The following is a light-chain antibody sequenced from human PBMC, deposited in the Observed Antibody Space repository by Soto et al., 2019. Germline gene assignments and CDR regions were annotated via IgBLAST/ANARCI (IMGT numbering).Light chain of an antibody. V-gene: IGLV2-14*03. J-gene: IGLJ2*01. Sequence: QSALTQPASVSGSPGQSITISCTGTSSDVGGSNYVSWYQQHPGKAPKFMIYDVSNRPSGVSNRFSGSKSGNTASLTISGLQAEDEADYYCSSYTTINTVVFGGGTKLTVL. CDR1: SSDVGGSNY. CDR2: DVS. CDR3: SSYTTINTVV.